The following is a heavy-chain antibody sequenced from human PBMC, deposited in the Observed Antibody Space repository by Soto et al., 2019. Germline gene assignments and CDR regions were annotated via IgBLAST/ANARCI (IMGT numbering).Heavy chain of an antibody. V-gene: IGHV1-3*01. Sequence: ASVKVSCKASGYTFTSYAMHWVRQAPGQRLEWMGWINAGNGNTKYSQKFQGRVTITRDTSASTAYMELSSLRSEDTAVYYCATARIVGATAPFDYWGQGTLVTVSS. CDR3: ATARIVGATAPFDY. J-gene: IGHJ4*02. D-gene: IGHD1-26*01. CDR1: GYTFTSYA. CDR2: INAGNGNT.